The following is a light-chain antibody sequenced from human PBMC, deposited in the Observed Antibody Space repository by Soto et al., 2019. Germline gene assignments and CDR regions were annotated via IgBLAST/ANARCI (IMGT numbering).Light chain of an antibody. CDR1: SSDVGAYNY. CDR3: SSYTTSSTLV. V-gene: IGLV2-14*01. CDR2: DVS. J-gene: IGLJ2*01. Sequence: QSALTQPASVSGSPGQSIAISCTGTSSDVGAYNYVSWYQQYPGKAPKLLIYDVSSRPSGVSNRFSGSKSANTASLTISGLQPEDEAGYYCSSYTTSSTLVFGGGTKLTVL.